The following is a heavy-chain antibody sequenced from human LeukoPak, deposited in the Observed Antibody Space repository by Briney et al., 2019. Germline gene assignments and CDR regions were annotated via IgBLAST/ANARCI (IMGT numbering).Heavy chain of an antibody. CDR3: ARAPPQWLAGFWVYYYMDV. V-gene: IGHV1-69*06. CDR1: GGTFSSYA. CDR2: IIPIFGTA. D-gene: IGHD6-19*01. Sequence: GASVKVSCKASGGTFSSYAISWVRQAPGQGLEWMGGIIPIFGTANYAQKFQGRVTITADKSTSTAYMELSSLRSEDTAVYYCARAPPQWLAGFWVYYYMDVWRKATTVTVSS. J-gene: IGHJ6*03.